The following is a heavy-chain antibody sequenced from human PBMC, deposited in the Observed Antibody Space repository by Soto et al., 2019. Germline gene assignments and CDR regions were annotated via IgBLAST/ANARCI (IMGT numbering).Heavy chain of an antibody. Sequence: GGSLRLSCAASGFTFSRYSMNWVRQAPGKGLEWVSSVSSSSSHIYYEDSVKGRFTISRENADNSMYLQMNRLRADEKAVYFCARGISDYVLVAKADLHVWGKGPTVTVS. D-gene: IGHD3-16*01. J-gene: IGHJ6*03. V-gene: IGHV3-21*01. CDR2: VSSSSSHI. CDR3: ARGISDYVLVAKADLHV. CDR1: GFTFSRYS.